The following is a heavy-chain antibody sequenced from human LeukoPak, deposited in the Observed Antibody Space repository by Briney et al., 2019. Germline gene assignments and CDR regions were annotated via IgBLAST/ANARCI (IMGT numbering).Heavy chain of an antibody. J-gene: IGHJ4*02. CDR1: GFTFSSYW. CDR3: VRDSPGYGTYDFD. Sequence: GGSLRRSCAASGFTFSSYWMSWVRQAPGKGLEWVANIKEDGSAKYYVDSVKGRFTISRDNAKNSLYLQMNNLSAEDTAVYYCVRDSPGYGTYDFDWGQGTLVTVSS. CDR2: IKEDGSAK. D-gene: IGHD5-12*01. V-gene: IGHV3-7*01.